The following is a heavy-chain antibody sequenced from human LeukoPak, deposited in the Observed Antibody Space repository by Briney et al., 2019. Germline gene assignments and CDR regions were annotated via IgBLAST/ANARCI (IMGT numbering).Heavy chain of an antibody. D-gene: IGHD2-2*01. CDR1: GYSFTRYY. J-gene: IGHJ3*02. CDR3: ARDRTEDTVIVSAALFKGVTFGI. Sequence: GASVKVSCKTSGYSFTRYYMYWVRRAPGQGLEWMGIINPSGGSTTYAQKFQDRLTMTRDTSTRTVYMELNSLRSDDTAVYYCARDRTEDTVIVSAALFKGVTFGIWGQGTMVTVSS. V-gene: IGHV1-46*01. CDR2: INPSGGST.